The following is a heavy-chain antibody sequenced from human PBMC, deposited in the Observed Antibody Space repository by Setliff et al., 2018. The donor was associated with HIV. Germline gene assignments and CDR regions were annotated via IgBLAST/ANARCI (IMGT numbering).Heavy chain of an antibody. Sequence: PSETLSLTCTVSGVSFGSSDYYRAWIRQPPGKGLEWIGSFYYSGSTYYNPSLKSRVTISVDTSKNQFSLRLTSVTAADTAVYYCAGSIVVVTAAPLTWGQGTLVTVSS. V-gene: IGHV4-39*01. J-gene: IGHJ5*02. D-gene: IGHD2-21*02. CDR3: AGSIVVVTAAPLT. CDR1: GVSFGSSDYY. CDR2: FYYSGST.